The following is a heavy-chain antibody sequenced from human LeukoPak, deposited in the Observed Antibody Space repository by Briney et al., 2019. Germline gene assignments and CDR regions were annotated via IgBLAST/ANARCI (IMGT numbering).Heavy chain of an antibody. Sequence: PGGSLRLSCAASGFTFSNYWMNWVRQAPGKGLEWVAKINQDGSETYYVDSVKGRFTISRDNARNSLYLLMNSLRAEDTAVYYCARDDYYGSGILDFWGQGTLVTVSS. CDR3: ARDDYYGSGILDF. J-gene: IGHJ4*02. CDR1: GFTFSNYW. CDR2: INQDGSET. V-gene: IGHV3-7*01. D-gene: IGHD3-10*01.